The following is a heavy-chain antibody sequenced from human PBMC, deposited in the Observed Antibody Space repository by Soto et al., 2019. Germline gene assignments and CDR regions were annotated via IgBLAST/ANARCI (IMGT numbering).Heavy chain of an antibody. J-gene: IGHJ6*02. V-gene: IGHV4-59*08. CDR2: IYSSGST. CDR1: GGSISNSY. D-gene: IGHD3-10*01. Sequence: SETLSLTCTVSGGSISNSYWSWIRQSPGKGLEWIGYIYSSGSTNYNPSLKSRVTISVDTSKNQLSLKMSSLIAADTAVYYCAKHTPPFFYGSGQWDVWGQGTTVTVSS. CDR3: AKHTPPFFYGSGQWDV.